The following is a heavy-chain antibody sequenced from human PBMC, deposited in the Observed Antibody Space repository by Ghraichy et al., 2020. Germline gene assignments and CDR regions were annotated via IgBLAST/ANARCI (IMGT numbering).Heavy chain of an antibody. D-gene: IGHD3-10*01. CDR2: IHPGNGVA. Sequence: ASVKVSCKATGYSFGNYGIHWMRQAPGQSLEWMGWIHPGNGVAKYAQMFQGRVTFTIDTSTTTAVMEMGRLRYGDTAVYFCVRNWGGYYFDSWGLGTLVAVSS. CDR3: VRNWGGYYFDS. CDR1: GYSFGNYG. J-gene: IGHJ4*02. V-gene: IGHV1-3*01.